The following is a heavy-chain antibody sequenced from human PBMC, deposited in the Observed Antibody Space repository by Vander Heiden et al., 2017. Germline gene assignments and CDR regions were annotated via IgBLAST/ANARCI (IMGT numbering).Heavy chain of an antibody. CDR1: GFTFNNYA. V-gene: IGHV3-23*01. CDR2: TSGSGGTT. D-gene: IGHD1-26*01. CDR3: ARVGGGSRFFDY. J-gene: IGHJ4*02. Sequence: EVQLLGSGGGLVQPGGSLRLSCAASGFTFNNYAMSWVRPAPGKGVEWVSATSGSGGTTYYADSVKGRFTISRDNSKNTLYLQMKSLRAEDTAVYYCARVGGGSRFFDYWGQGTLVTVSS.